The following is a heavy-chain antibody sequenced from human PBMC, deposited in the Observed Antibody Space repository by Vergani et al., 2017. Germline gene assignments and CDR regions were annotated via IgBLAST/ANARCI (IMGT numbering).Heavy chain of an antibody. J-gene: IGHJ4*02. V-gene: IGHV1-8*01. Sequence: QVQLVQSGAEVKKPGASVKVSCKASGYTFTSYDINWVRQATGQGLEWMGWMNPNSGNTNYAQKLQGRVTMTTDTSTSTAYMELRSLRSEDTAVYYCARVSRELLLVDYWGQGTLVTVSS. CDR3: ARVSRELLLVDY. CDR2: MNPNSGNT. CDR1: GYTFTSYD. D-gene: IGHD1-26*01.